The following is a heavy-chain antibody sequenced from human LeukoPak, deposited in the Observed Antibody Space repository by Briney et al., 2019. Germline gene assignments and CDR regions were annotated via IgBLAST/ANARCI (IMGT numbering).Heavy chain of an antibody. CDR1: GGTFSSYA. CDR2: IIPIFGTA. V-gene: IGHV1-69*13. Sequence: GASVKVPCKASGGTFSSYAISWVRQAPGQGLEWMGGIIPIFGTANYAQKFQGRVTITADESTSTAYMELSSLRSEDTAVYYCARGTWFGESPRIDYWGQGTLVTVSS. CDR3: ARGTWFGESPRIDY. J-gene: IGHJ4*02. D-gene: IGHD3-10*01.